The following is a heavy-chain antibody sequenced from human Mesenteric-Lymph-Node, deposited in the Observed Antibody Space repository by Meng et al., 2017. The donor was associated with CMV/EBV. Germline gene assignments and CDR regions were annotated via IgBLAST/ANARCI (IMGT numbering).Heavy chain of an antibody. V-gene: IGHV4-39*07. Sequence: SSSSSYWGWIRQPPGKGLEWIGSIYYRGSTYYNPSLKSRVTISVDTSKNQFSLKLSSVTAADTAVYYCARDIRYFDWLYREGWFDPWGQGTLVTVSS. J-gene: IGHJ5*02. CDR3: ARDIRYFDWLYREGWFDP. CDR2: IYYRGST. D-gene: IGHD3-9*01. CDR1: SSSSSY.